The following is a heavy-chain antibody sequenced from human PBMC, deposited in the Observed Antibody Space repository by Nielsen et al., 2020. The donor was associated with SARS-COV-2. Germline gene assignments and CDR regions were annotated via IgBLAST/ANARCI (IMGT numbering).Heavy chain of an antibody. V-gene: IGHV3-21*01. J-gene: IGHJ6*04. Sequence: GESLKISCAASGFTFSSYSMNWVRQAPGKGLEWVSSISSSSSYIYYADSVKGRFTISRDNAKNSLYLQMNSLRAEDTAVYYCARVGDEVTISDDTMDVWGKGTTVTVSS. D-gene: IGHD3-3*01. CDR3: ARVGDEVTISDDTMDV. CDR1: GFTFSSYS. CDR2: ISSSSSYI.